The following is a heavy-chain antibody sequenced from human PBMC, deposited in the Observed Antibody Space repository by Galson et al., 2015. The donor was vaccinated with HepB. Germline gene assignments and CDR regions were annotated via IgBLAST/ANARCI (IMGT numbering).Heavy chain of an antibody. Sequence: LRLSCAASGFTFSSYWMSWVRQAPGKGLEWVANIKQDGSEKYYVDSVKGRFTISRDNAKNSLYVQMNSLRAEDTAVYYCVRDRDKDSGYGYYYYGMDVWGQGTTVTVPS. J-gene: IGHJ6*02. CDR3: VRDRDKDSGYGYYYYGMDV. CDR1: GFTFSSYW. V-gene: IGHV3-7*01. CDR2: IKQDGSEK. D-gene: IGHD5-18*01.